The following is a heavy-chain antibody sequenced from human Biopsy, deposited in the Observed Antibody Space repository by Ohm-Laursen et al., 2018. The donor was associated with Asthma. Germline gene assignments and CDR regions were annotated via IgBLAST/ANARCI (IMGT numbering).Heavy chain of an antibody. CDR1: GGTFSNFA. J-gene: IGHJ6*02. CDR3: ARCQVGYSSGWSLLLKKIYYSGMDV. CDR2: IMTVFGTT. Sequence: GASVKVSCKAPGGTFSNFAISWVRQAPGQGLEWLGGIMTVFGTTNYAQKFQGRVTITADESTSTAYMEETSLRSEDTAIYYCARCQVGYSSGWSLLLKKIYYSGMDVWGQGTAVTVSS. V-gene: IGHV1-69*13. D-gene: IGHD6-19*01.